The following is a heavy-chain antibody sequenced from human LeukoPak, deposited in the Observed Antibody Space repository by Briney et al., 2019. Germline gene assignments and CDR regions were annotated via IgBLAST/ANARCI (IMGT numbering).Heavy chain of an antibody. CDR3: AKDAWATIYYYDSSGYFDY. V-gene: IGHV3-30*18. J-gene: IGHJ4*02. Sequence: PGRSLRLSCAASGFTFSSYGMHWVRQAPGKGLEWVAVISYDGSNKYYADSVKGRFTIPRDNSKNTLYLQMNRLRAEDTALYYCAKDAWATIYYYDSSGYFDYWGQGTLVTVSS. D-gene: IGHD3-22*01. CDR2: ISYDGSNK. CDR1: GFTFSSYG.